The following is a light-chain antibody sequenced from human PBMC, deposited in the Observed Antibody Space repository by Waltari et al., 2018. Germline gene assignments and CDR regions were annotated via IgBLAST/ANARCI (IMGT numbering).Light chain of an antibody. CDR1: SRDVGRSNS. J-gene: IGLJ1*01. CDR2: DFI. V-gene: IGLV2-14*03. Sequence: QSALTHPASVSGSPGQAITIPCTGPSRDVGRSNSLSWYQHHPDKVPNLLIFDFIYRPSGVSDRFSGSKSGNTASLTISGLRADDEADYYCLSFSAVGTRVFGTGTRVTVL. CDR3: LSFSAVGTRV.